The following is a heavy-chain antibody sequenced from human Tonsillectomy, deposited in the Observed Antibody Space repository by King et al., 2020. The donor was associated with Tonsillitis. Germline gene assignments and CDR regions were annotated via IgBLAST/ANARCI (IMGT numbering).Heavy chain of an antibody. J-gene: IGHJ6*01. Sequence: VQLVESGGGVVQPGRSLRLSCAASGFTFSSYGMHWVRQAPGKGLEWVAVISYDGSNKYYADSVKGRFTISRDNSKNTLYMQMNSLGAEDTAGYYCAKGVGGFLEWLSPYYYYGMDVRGQGTTVTDSS. V-gene: IGHV3-30*18. D-gene: IGHD3-3*01. CDR3: AKGVGGFLEWLSPYYYYGMDV. CDR1: GFTFSSYG. CDR2: ISYDGSNK.